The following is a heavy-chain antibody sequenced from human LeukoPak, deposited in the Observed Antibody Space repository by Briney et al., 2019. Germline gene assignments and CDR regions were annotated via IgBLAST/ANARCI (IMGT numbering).Heavy chain of an antibody. CDR3: AKASLQLWTPADF. D-gene: IGHD5-18*01. CDR1: GFTFSTYG. J-gene: IGHJ4*02. CDR2: ISYDGSNK. V-gene: IGHV3-30*18. Sequence: GVSLRLSCAASGFTFSTYGLHWVRQAPGKGLEWVAVISYDGSNKYYADSVKGRFTISRDNSKNTLYLQMNSLRAEDTAVYYCAKASLQLWTPADFWGQGTLVTVSS.